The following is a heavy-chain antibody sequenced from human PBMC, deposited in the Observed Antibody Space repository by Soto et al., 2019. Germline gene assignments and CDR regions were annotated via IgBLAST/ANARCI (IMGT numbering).Heavy chain of an antibody. V-gene: IGHV3-23*01. CDR3: ATPNQPGWSATHAFDI. D-gene: IGHD3-3*01. J-gene: IGHJ3*02. Sequence: GGSLRLSCAASGFTFSSYAMSWVRQAPGKGLEWVSAISGSGGSTYYAESVKGRFTISRDNSKNTLYLQMNSLRAEDTAVYYCATPNQPGWSATHAFDIWGQGTMVTVSS. CDR2: ISGSGGST. CDR1: GFTFSSYA.